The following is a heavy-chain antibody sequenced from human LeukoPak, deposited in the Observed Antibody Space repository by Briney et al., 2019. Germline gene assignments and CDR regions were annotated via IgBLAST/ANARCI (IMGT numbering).Heavy chain of an antibody. V-gene: IGHV3-48*01. J-gene: IGHJ4*02. CDR3: AKDQGEAAFDY. CDR2: ISSSSSTI. Sequence: GGSLRLSCAASGFTFGSYSMNWVRQAPGKGLEWVSYISSSSSTIYYADSVKGRFTISRDNAKNSLYLQMNSLRAEDTAVYYCAKDQGEAAFDYWSQGTLVTVSS. CDR1: GFTFGSYS. D-gene: IGHD3-16*01.